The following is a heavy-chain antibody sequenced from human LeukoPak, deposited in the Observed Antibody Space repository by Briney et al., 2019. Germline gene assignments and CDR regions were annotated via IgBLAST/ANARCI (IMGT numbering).Heavy chain of an antibody. CDR1: GFTFSDYY. J-gene: IGHJ4*02. V-gene: IGHV3-11*03. CDR3: AKMAEDYYYGAGRHFDY. CDR2: ITGRSSYT. D-gene: IGHD3-10*01. Sequence: GGSLRLSCTASGFTFSDYYMSWIREAPGKGLVWVSYITGRSSYTNYGDSVKGRFTISRDNAKNSLYLQMKSLRAEDTAVYYCAKMAEDYYYGAGRHFDYWGQGTLVSVSS.